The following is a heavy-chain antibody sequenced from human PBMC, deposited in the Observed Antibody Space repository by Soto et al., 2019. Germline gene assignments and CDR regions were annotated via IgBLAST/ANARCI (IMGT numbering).Heavy chain of an antibody. V-gene: IGHV3-48*01. CDR2: ISSSSSTI. D-gene: IGHD2-2*01. CDR1: GFTFSSYS. J-gene: IGHJ5*02. Sequence: GESLKISCAASGFTFSSYSMNWVRQAPGKGLEWVSYISSSSSTIYYADSVKGRFTISRDNAKNSLYLQMNSLRAEDTAVYYCASIDIVVVPAATNWFDPWGQGTLVTVSS. CDR3: ASIDIVVVPAATNWFDP.